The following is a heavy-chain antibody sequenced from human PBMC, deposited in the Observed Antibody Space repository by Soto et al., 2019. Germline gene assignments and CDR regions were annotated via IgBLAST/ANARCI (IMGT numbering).Heavy chain of an antibody. V-gene: IGHV1-18*01. D-gene: IGHD3-22*01. Sequence: ASVKVSCKASGYIFTSNAITWVRQAPGQGLERMGWIRVTNGNTNYAQKLQGRVTMTTDTSTSTAYMELRSLISDDTAVYYCARDLVPDFYYYDSSGYYLYYFDYGGQGTLGTVSS. CDR1: GYIFTSNA. CDR3: ARDLVPDFYYYDSSGYYLYYFDY. CDR2: IRVTNGNT. J-gene: IGHJ4*02.